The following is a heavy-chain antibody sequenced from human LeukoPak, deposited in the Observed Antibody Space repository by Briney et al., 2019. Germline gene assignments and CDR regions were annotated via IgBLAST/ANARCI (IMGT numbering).Heavy chain of an antibody. V-gene: IGHV3-74*01. Sequence: GGSLRLSCAASGFTFSSYWIHWVRQAPGKGLVWASRIYSDATYYADSVKGRFTISRDNAKNTLYLQMNSLRAEDTAVYYCARDPGYIAAAGYYGMDVWGQGTTVTVSS. CDR1: GFTFSSYW. D-gene: IGHD6-13*01. CDR3: ARDPGYIAAAGYYGMDV. J-gene: IGHJ6*02. CDR2: IYSDAT.